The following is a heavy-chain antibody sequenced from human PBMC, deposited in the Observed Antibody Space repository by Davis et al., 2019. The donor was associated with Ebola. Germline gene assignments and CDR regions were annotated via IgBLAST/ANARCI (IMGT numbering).Heavy chain of an antibody. Sequence: ASVKVSCKAVGDTLTSYAMTWVRQAPGQGLEWMGIINPSGGSTSYAQKFQGRVTMTRDTSTSTAYMEVGSLKSDDTAVYYCARAQFPTTSDHWGQGTLVTVSS. CDR3: ARAQFPTTSDH. CDR2: INPSGGST. D-gene: IGHD1-1*01. J-gene: IGHJ4*02. V-gene: IGHV1-46*01. CDR1: GDTLTSYA.